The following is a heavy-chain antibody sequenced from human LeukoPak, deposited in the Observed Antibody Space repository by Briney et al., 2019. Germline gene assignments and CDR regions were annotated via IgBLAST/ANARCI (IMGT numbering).Heavy chain of an antibody. CDR1: GYSFTSYW. D-gene: IGHD5-12*01. CDR3: ARVRGDIVATIGFDY. Sequence: PGESLKISCKGSGYSFTSYWIGWVRQMPGKGLEWMGIIYPGDSDTRYSPSFQGQVTISADKSISTAYLQWSSLKASDTAMYYCARVRGDIVATIGFDYWGQGTLVTVSS. J-gene: IGHJ4*02. CDR2: IYPGDSDT. V-gene: IGHV5-51*01.